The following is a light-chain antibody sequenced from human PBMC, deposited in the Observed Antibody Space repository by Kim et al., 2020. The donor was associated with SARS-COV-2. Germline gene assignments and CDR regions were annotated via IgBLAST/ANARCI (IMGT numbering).Light chain of an antibody. CDR1: QCIGTC. V-gene: IGKV1-16*02. J-gene: IGKJ4*01. CDR3: QQYNSYPFT. Sequence: DSVGDRVTIPGRASQCIGTCLAWFQQKPGKAPKPLIYAASSLQSGVPSKFSGSGSGTDFTLTISSLRPEDFAIYYCQQYNSYPFTFGGGTKVDIK. CDR2: AAS.